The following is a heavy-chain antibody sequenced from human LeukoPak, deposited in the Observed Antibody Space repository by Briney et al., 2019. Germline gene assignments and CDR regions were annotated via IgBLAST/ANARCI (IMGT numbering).Heavy chain of an antibody. Sequence: ASVKVSCKASGYTFTAYYMHWLRQAPGQGLEWMGWINPNSGGTKYAQKFQGRVTMTRDTSISTAYMEVSRLRSDDTAVYYCARVFGLDYGGQNAFDIWGQGTMVTVSS. CDR1: GYTFTAYY. D-gene: IGHD4-23*01. V-gene: IGHV1-2*02. CDR2: INPNSGGT. J-gene: IGHJ3*02. CDR3: ARVFGLDYGGQNAFDI.